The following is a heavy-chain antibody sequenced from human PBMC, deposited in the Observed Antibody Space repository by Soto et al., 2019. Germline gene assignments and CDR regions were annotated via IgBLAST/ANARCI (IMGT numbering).Heavy chain of an antibody. CDR2: NNPKSGGT. CDR1: GYSFTDYH. Sequence: RASVKVSCKASGYSFTDYHIHWVRQAPGQGLEWLGRNNPKSGGTSTAQKFQGWVTMTTDTSISTASMELTRLTSDDTAIYYCARGDSTDCSNGVCSFFYNHDMDVWGQGTTVTVSS. V-gene: IGHV1-2*04. CDR3: ARGDSTDCSNGVCSFFYNHDMDV. J-gene: IGHJ6*02. D-gene: IGHD2-8*01.